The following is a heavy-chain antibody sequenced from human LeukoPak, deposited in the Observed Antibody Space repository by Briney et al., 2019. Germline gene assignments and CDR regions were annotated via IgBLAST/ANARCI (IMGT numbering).Heavy chain of an antibody. D-gene: IGHD3-22*01. CDR1: GGTFSSYA. V-gene: IGHV1-69*13. CDR3: ARAQVEEIASYNWFDP. Sequence: SVKVSCKASGGTFSSYAISWVRQAPGQGLEWMGGIIPIFGTANYAQKFQGRVTITADESTSTAYMELSSLRSEDTAVYYCARAQVEEIASYNWFDPWGQGTLVTVSS. J-gene: IGHJ5*02. CDR2: IIPIFGTA.